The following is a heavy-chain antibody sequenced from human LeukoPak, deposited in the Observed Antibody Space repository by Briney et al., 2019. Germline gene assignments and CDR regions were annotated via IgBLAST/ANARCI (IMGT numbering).Heavy chain of an antibody. CDR2: ISFHGTDT. D-gene: IGHD3-22*01. Sequence: GGSLRLSCAASGFTFISYAIHWVRQAPGKGLEWVAVISFHGTDTFYADSVKGRFTISRDNSKNTLYLQMNSLRAEDTAVYYCARKTDSGGQGDYWGPGTLVTVSS. CDR3: ARKTDSGGQGDY. J-gene: IGHJ4*02. CDR1: GFTFISYA. V-gene: IGHV3-30*14.